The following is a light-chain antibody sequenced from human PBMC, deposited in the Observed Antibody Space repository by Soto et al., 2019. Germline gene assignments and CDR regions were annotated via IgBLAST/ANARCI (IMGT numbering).Light chain of an antibody. CDR2: DAS. Sequence: EFVLTQSPGTLSLSPGERATLSCRASQTVRNNYLAWYQQKPGQAPRLFIYDASNRATGIPARFSGSGSGTNFTLTISSLEPEDFAVYYCQQRSKWPITFGQGTRLEIK. V-gene: IGKV3D-20*02. CDR3: QQRSKWPIT. CDR1: QTVRNNY. J-gene: IGKJ5*01.